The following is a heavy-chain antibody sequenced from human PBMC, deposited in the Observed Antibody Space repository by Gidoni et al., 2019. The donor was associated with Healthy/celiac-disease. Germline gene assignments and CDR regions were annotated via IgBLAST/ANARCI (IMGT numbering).Heavy chain of an antibody. CDR1: GGSISSSTYY. V-gene: IGHV4-39*07. CDR3: ARVKAVAGHLFRTFNWFDP. J-gene: IGHJ5*02. CDR2: IYYSGST. D-gene: IGHD6-19*01. Sequence: QLQLQESGPGLVKPSETLSLTCTVSGGSISSSTYYWGWLRQPPGKGLEWIGSIYYSGSTYYNPSLKSRVTISVDTSKNQFSLKLSSVTAADTAVYYCARVKAVAGHLFRTFNWFDPWGQGTLVTVSS.